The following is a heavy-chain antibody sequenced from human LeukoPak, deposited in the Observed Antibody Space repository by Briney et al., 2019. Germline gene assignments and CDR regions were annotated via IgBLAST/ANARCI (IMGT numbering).Heavy chain of an antibody. Sequence: PGGSLRLSCAASGFTFSSYAMSWVRQAPGKGLEWASAISGSGGSTYYADSVKGRFTISRDNSKNTLYLQMNSLRAEDTAVYYCAKTADTAMVKDYYYGMDVWGQGTTVTVSS. D-gene: IGHD5-18*01. J-gene: IGHJ6*02. CDR2: ISGSGGST. CDR1: GFTFSSYA. CDR3: AKTADTAMVKDYYYGMDV. V-gene: IGHV3-23*01.